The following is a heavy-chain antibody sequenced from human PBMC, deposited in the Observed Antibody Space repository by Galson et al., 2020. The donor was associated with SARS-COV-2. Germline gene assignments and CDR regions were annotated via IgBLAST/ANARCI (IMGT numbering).Heavy chain of an antibody. V-gene: IGHV4-34*01. Sequence: ETSETLSLTCAVYGGSFSGYYWSWIRQPPGKGLEWIGEINHSGSTNYNPSLKSRVTISVDTSKNQFSLKLSSVTAADTAVYYCARGSIAVAGVGIYYDYGMDVWGQGTTVTVSS. CDR1: GGSFSGYY. CDR3: ARGSIAVAGVGIYYDYGMDV. CDR2: INHSGST. J-gene: IGHJ6*02. D-gene: IGHD6-19*01.